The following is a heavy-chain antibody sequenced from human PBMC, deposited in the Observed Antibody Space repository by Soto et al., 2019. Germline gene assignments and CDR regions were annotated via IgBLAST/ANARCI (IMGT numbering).Heavy chain of an antibody. J-gene: IGHJ6*01. D-gene: IGHD3-9*01. CDR3: ARDIYFFILIGYPPRSSMFV. V-gene: IGHV1-46*01. CDR1: CYTITNYY. CDR2: INPSGGST. Sequence: GAAVKASSKEPCYTITNYYMQSLIQAPGQGLEWMGIINPSGGSTSYAQKFQGRVTMTRDTSTSTVYMELSSLRSEDTAVYYCARDIYFFILIGYPPRSSMFVWG.